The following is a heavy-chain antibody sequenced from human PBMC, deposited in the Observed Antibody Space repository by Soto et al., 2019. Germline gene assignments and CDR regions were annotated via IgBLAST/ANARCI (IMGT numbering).Heavy chain of an antibody. CDR2: ISSSGTI. J-gene: IGHJ6*02. CDR1: GFSFSPYE. D-gene: IGHD3-10*01. Sequence: EVQLVESGGGLIQPGGSLRLSCVASGFSFSPYEMNWVRQAPGKGLEWVSYISSSGTIYYADAVKGRFTISRDNVKNSLLLHMSDLSADDTAVYYCARDKSLVNGMDVWGQGTTVSVSS. V-gene: IGHV3-48*03. CDR3: ARDKSLVNGMDV.